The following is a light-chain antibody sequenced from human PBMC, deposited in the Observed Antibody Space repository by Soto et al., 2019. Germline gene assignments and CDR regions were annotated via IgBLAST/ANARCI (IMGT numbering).Light chain of an antibody. V-gene: IGKV1-6*01. Sequence: AIQMTQSPSSLSASVGDRVTITCRASQGIRHDLVWYQQKPGKAPKFLFYSAFSGESGGPARFSGSGSGTEFSLTTTSLQPDDFATYYCQQYDAYSRTFGQGTKVDIK. CDR2: SAF. CDR1: QGIRHD. CDR3: QQYDAYSRT. J-gene: IGKJ1*01.